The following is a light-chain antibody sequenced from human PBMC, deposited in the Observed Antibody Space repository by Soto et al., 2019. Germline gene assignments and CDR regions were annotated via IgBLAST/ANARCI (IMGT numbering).Light chain of an antibody. CDR1: SSDVGGYNY. CDR3: SSYTISSA. CDR2: DVS. Sequence: QSVLTQPASVSGSPGQSITISCTGTSSDVGGYNYVSWYQQHPGKAPKLMIYDVSNRPSGVSNRFSGSKSGNTASLTISGLQAEDEADYYCSSYTISSAFGTGTKLTVL. V-gene: IGLV2-14*01. J-gene: IGLJ1*01.